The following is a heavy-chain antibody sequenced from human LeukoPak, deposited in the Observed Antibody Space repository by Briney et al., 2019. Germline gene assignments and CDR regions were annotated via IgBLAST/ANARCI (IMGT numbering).Heavy chain of an antibody. CDR1: GYTFTGYY. D-gene: IGHD5-24*01. J-gene: IGHJ4*02. V-gene: IGHV1-2*02. Sequence: RASVKVSCKASGYTFTGYYMHWVRQAPGQGLEWMGWINPNSGGTNYAQKFQGRVTMTRDTSISTAYMELSGLRSDDTAVYYCARDQYGDGYNTFDYWGQGTLVTVSS. CDR2: INPNSGGT. CDR3: ARDQYGDGYNTFDY.